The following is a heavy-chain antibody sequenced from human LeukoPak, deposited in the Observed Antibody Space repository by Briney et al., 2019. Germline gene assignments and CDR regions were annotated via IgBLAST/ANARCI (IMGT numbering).Heavy chain of an antibody. J-gene: IGHJ4*02. CDR2: ISSSGSTV. Sequence: GGSLRLSCVASGFTFGSYSMNWVRQAPGKGLEWVSYISSSGSTVYYADSVRGRFTISRDNAKNSVYLQMSSLRDEDTAVYYCARDGITMVRGVMIDFGYWGQGTRVTVSS. CDR1: GFTFGSYS. V-gene: IGHV3-48*02. CDR3: ARDGITMVRGVMIDFGY. D-gene: IGHD3-10*01.